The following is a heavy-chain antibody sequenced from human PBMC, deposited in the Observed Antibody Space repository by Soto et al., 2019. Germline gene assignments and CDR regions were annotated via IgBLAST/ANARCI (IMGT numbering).Heavy chain of an antibody. Sequence: QVQLVESGGGVVQPGRSLRLSCAASGFTFSSYGMHWVRQAPGKGLEWVAVIWYDGSNKYYADSVKGRFTISRDNSKNTLYLQMNSLGAEDTAVYYCARDGRGYSSSWYYFQHWGQGTLVTVSS. V-gene: IGHV3-33*01. CDR3: ARDGRGYSSSWYYFQH. CDR2: IWYDGSNK. CDR1: GFTFSSYG. D-gene: IGHD6-13*01. J-gene: IGHJ1*01.